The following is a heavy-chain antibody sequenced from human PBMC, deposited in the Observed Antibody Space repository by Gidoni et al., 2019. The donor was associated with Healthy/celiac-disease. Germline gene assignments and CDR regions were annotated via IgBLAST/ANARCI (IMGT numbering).Heavy chain of an antibody. V-gene: IGHV4-34*01. CDR2: INHSGST. Sequence: QVQLQRWGAGLVKPSETRSLTCADYGGSVSGYYWSWIRQPPGKGLAWNGEINHSGSTNYNPSLKSRVTISVDTSKNQFSRKLSSVPAADTAVYYCAREPYSSSWRYFDYWGQGTLVTVSS. CDR1: GGSVSGYY. CDR3: AREPYSSSWRYFDY. D-gene: IGHD6-13*01. J-gene: IGHJ4*02.